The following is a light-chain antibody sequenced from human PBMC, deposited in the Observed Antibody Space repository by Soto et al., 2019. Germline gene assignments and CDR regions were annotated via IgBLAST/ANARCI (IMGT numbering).Light chain of an antibody. CDR2: KAS. J-gene: IGKJ2*01. V-gene: IGKV1-5*03. Sequence: DIQMTQSPSTLSASVGDSVTITCRASQSISSWLAWYQQKPGKAPKLLIYKASSLESGVPSRFSGSGSGTEFTLTISSLQHDDFATYYCQQYKSYSRTFGQGTKLEIK. CDR3: QQYKSYSRT. CDR1: QSISSW.